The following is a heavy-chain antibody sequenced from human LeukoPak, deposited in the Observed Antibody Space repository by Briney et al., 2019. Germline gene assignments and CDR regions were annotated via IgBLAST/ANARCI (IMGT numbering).Heavy chain of an antibody. Sequence: ASVKVSCKTSGDTFSNNAIGWVRQAPGQGLEWMGRIIPILGIANYAQKFQGRVTITADKSTSTAYMELSSLRSEDTAVYYCASSNTGIMITFGGVIGTTFDYWGQGTLVTVSS. V-gene: IGHV1-69*04. CDR1: GDTFSNNA. CDR3: ASSNTGIMITFGGVIGTTFDY. D-gene: IGHD3-16*02. CDR2: IIPILGIA. J-gene: IGHJ4*02.